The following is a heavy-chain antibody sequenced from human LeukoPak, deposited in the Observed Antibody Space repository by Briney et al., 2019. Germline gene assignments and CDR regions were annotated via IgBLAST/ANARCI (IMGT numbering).Heavy chain of an antibody. CDR1: GFTFNNAW. D-gene: IGHD3-10*01. J-gene: IGHJ4*02. V-gene: IGHV3-15*01. CDR3: TTVYYDSGTYYDY. Sequence: GGSLRLSCAASGFTFNNAWMTWVRQAPGKGLQWVGLIKSNINGGTADYAAPVKGRFTISRDDSRNTVYLQMSSLKTEGTAVYYCTTVYYDSGTYYDYWGQGTLVTVSS. CDR2: IKSNINGGTA.